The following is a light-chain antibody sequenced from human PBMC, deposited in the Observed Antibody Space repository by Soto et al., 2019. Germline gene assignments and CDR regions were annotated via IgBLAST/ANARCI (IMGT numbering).Light chain of an antibody. CDR3: QQYNSYLT. J-gene: IGKJ4*01. V-gene: IGKV1-5*03. CDR2: KAS. CDR1: QSISSW. Sequence: DIQMTQSPSTLSASVGDRVTITCRASQSISSWLAWYQQKPGKAPKLLICKASSLESGVPSRFSGSGSGTEFTLTISSLQPDDFATYYCQQYNSYLTFGGGTKVEIK.